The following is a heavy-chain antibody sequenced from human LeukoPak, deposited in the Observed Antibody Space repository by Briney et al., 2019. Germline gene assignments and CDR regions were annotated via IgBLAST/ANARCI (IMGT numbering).Heavy chain of an antibody. D-gene: IGHD2-21*02. J-gene: IGHJ4*02. CDR3: ARAPWGDSEKFDY. CDR2: IYYSGST. V-gene: IGHV4-31*03. CDR1: RGSIRRGVYY. Sequence: TVSLTRTVSRGSIRRGVYYWRWLRHHPGKALEWFGYIYYSGSTYYNPSLKSRVTISVDTSKNQFSLKLSSVTAADTAVYYCARAPWGDSEKFDYWGQGTLVTVSS.